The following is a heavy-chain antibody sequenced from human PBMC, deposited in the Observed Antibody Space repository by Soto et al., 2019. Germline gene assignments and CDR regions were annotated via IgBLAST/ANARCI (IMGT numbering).Heavy chain of an antibody. V-gene: IGHV4-31*03. CDR1: GGSISSGGYY. D-gene: IGHD3-22*01. Sequence: SETLSLTCTVSGGSISSGGYYWSWIRQHPGKGLEWIGSIYYSGSTYYNPSLKSRVTISVDTSKNQFSLKLSSVTAADESTSTAYMELSSLRSEDTAVYYCARDRGPSSGYYPYWFDPWGQGTLVTVSS. J-gene: IGHJ5*02. CDR3: YMELSSLRSEDTAVYYCARDRGPSSGYYPYWFDP. CDR2: IYYSGST.